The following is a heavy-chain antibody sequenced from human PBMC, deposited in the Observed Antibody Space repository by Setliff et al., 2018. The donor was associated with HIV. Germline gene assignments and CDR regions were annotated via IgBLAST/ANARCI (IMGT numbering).Heavy chain of an antibody. Sequence: SETLSLTCTVSGASISSGAYYWSWVRQPAGKGLEWIGRLHLSGDTNYNPSLKSRVTMSIGTSKNQFSLKLSSVTAADTAVYYCARDNSYYYGSGSHYWYGMDVWGQGTTVTVSS. CDR1: GASISSGAYY. D-gene: IGHD3-10*01. J-gene: IGHJ6*01. CDR3: ARDNSYYYGSGSHYWYGMDV. V-gene: IGHV4-61*02. CDR2: LHLSGDT.